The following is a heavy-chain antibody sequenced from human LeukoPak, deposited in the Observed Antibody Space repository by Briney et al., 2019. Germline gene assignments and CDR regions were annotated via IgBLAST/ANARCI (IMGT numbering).Heavy chain of an antibody. CDR3: ARDYCTNGVCPHDY. CDR2: IIPIFGTA. Sequence: SVKVSCKASGGTFSSYAISWVRQAPGQGLEWMGGIIPIFGTANYAQKFQGRVTITADESTSTAYMELSSLRSEDTAVYYCARDYCTNGVCPHDYWGQGALVTVSS. D-gene: IGHD2-8*01. V-gene: IGHV1-69*13. CDR1: GGTFSSYA. J-gene: IGHJ4*02.